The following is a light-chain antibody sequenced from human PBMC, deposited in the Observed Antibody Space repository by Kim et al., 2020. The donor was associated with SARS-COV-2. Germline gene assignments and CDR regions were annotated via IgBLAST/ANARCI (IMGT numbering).Light chain of an antibody. CDR2: DVS. CDR3: SSYTSSRTYVV. J-gene: IGLJ2*01. Sequence: QSALTQPASVSGSPGQSITISCTVTSSDVGGYNYVSLYQQHPGKAPKLMIYDVSKRPSGVSNRFSGSKSGNTASLTISGLQAEDEADYYCSSYTSSRTYVVFGGGTQLTVL. CDR1: SSDVGGYNY. V-gene: IGLV2-14*01.